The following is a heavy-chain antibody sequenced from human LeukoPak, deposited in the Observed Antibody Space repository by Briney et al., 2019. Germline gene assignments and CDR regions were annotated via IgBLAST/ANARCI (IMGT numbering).Heavy chain of an antibody. V-gene: IGHV1-69*05. CDR2: IIPIFGTA. CDR1: GGTFSSYA. J-gene: IGHJ4*02. CDR3: ARDRIRGGYKEFDY. Sequence: GASVKVSCKASGGTFSSYAISWVRQAPGQGLEWMGGIIPIFGTANYAQKSQGRVTITTDESTSTAYMELSSLRSEDTAVYYCARDRIRGGYKEFDYWGQGTLVTVSS. D-gene: IGHD5-24*01.